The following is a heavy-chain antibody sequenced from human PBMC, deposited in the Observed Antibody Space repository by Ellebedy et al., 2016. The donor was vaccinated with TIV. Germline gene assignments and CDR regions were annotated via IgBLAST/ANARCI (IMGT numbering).Heavy chain of an antibody. V-gene: IGHV3-23*01. CDR1: GFTFSSYA. D-gene: IGHD3-10*01. CDR3: ARDKVVPVRITPDYNYYGMDV. Sequence: GGSLRLXXAASGFTFSSYAMSWVRQAPGKGLEWVSVIWSDGKTFYTDSVKGRFTISRDNSKNTLNLQMHNLRVEDTAVYYCARDKVVPVRITPDYNYYGMDVWGQGTTVTVSS. J-gene: IGHJ6*02. CDR2: IWSDGKT.